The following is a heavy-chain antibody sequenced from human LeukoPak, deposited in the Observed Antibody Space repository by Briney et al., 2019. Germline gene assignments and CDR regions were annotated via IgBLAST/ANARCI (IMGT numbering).Heavy chain of an antibody. V-gene: IGHV3-7*01. J-gene: IGHJ4*02. Sequence: GGSLRLSCAASGFTFSHYWMSWVRQAPGKGLEWVANIKEDGSTKYYVDALKGRFTISRDNAKNSVYLQMNNLRAGDTAVYYCARIGYSSSSFDYWGQGTLVTVST. CDR3: ARIGYSSSSFDY. CDR1: GFTFSHYW. D-gene: IGHD6-6*01. CDR2: IKEDGSTK.